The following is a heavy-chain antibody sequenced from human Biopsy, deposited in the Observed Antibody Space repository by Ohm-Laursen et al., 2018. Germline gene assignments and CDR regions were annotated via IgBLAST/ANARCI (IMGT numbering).Heavy chain of an antibody. CDR2: IDPKYGDT. D-gene: IGHD3-22*01. J-gene: IGHJ4*02. V-gene: IGHV1-2*02. CDR1: RYTFTGDY. CDR3: AKDQGYYYDRSVYYYFDY. Sequence: SVKVSCKASRYTFTGDYIHWVRQAPGQGLEWMGWIDPKYGDTKFAQKFQGRVTMTRDTSTSTIYMDLSSLRAEDTAVYYCAKDQGYYYDRSVYYYFDYWGQGTLVTVSS.